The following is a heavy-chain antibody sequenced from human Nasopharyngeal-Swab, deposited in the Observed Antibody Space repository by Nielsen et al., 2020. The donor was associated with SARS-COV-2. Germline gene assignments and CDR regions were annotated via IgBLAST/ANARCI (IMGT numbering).Heavy chain of an antibody. J-gene: IGHJ6*03. Sequence: GESLKISCAASGFTFSSYAMHWVRQASGKGLEWVAVISYDGSNKYYADSVKGRFTISRDNSKNTLYLQMNSLRAEDTAVYYCARAVAGYYYMDVWGKGTTVTVSS. V-gene: IGHV3-30-3*01. CDR3: ARAVAGYYYMDV. D-gene: IGHD6-19*01. CDR2: ISYDGSNK. CDR1: GFTFSSYA.